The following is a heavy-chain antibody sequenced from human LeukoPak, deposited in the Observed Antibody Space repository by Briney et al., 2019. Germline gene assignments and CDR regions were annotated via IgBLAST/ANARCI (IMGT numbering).Heavy chain of an antibody. CDR2: INHSGST. V-gene: IGHV4-34*01. Sequence: SETLSLTCAVYGGSFSGYYWSWIRQPPGKGLEWIGEINHSGSTNYNPSLKSRVTISVDTSKNQFSLKLGSVTAADTAVYYCARVSRYWGQGTLVTVSS. J-gene: IGHJ4*02. CDR3: ARVSRY. CDR1: GGSFSGYY.